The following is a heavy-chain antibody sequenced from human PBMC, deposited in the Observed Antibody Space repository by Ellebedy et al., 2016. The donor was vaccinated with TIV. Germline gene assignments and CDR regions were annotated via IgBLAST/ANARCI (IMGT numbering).Heavy chain of an antibody. J-gene: IGHJ4*02. Sequence: PGGSLRLSCTASGFTFSYYWMSWVRQAPGKGLEWVANIKQHGSEKDYVDSVKGRFTISRDDAKNTLYLQMNSLRAEDTAVYYCARGSRSSGWHDIDYWGQGTLVTVSS. V-gene: IGHV3-7*01. CDR1: GFTFSYYW. CDR2: IKQHGSEK. D-gene: IGHD6-19*01. CDR3: ARGSRSSGWHDIDY.